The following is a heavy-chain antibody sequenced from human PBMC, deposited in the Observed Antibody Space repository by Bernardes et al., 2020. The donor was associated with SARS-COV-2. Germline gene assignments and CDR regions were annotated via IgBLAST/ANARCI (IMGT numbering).Heavy chain of an antibody. V-gene: IGHV3-11*06. CDR2: ISSSSTYT. CDR1: GFTFTDYY. CDR3: ARTDSSSWYYFDY. D-gene: IGHD6-13*01. Sequence: GGSLRLSCAASGFTFTDYYMSWIRQAPGKGLEWISYISSSSTYTNYADSVKGRFTISRDNAKNSLYLQMNSLRAEDTAVYYCARTDSSSWYYFDYWGLGTLVTVSS. J-gene: IGHJ4*02.